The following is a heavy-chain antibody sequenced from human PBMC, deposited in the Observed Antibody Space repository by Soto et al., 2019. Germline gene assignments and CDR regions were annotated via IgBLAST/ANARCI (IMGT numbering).Heavy chain of an antibody. Sequence: QVQLQESGPGLVKPSQTLSLTCTVSGGSISSGGYYWSWIRQHPGKGLEWIGYIYYSGSTYYNPSLKSRVTISVDTSKNQFSLKLSSVTAADTAVYYCARGSARPTEDYSSNFVVNYGMDVWGQGTTVTVSS. CDR3: ARGSARPTEDYSSNFVVNYGMDV. J-gene: IGHJ6*02. CDR1: GGSISSGGYY. CDR2: IYYSGST. V-gene: IGHV4-31*03. D-gene: IGHD6-13*01.